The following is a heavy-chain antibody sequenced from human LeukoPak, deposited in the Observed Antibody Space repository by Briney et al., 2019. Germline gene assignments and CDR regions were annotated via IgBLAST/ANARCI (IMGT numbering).Heavy chain of an antibody. CDR1: GGTFSGYY. Sequence: SETLSLTCAVYGGTFSGYYWTWIRQPPGKGLGWIGEINHSGSTTYNPSLKSRVTISVDTSKNQFSLKLSSVTAADTAVYYCASEYYYYDMDVWGRGTTVTVSS. D-gene: IGHD6-6*01. V-gene: IGHV4-34*01. J-gene: IGHJ6*02. CDR2: INHSGST. CDR3: ASEYYYYDMDV.